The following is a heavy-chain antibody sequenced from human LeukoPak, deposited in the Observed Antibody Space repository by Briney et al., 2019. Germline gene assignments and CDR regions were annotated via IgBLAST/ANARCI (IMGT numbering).Heavy chain of an antibody. J-gene: IGHJ4*02. D-gene: IGHD3-22*01. CDR2: ISRGSDHI. Sequence: GGSLRLSCAASGFTFSSYAMNWVRQAPGKGLEWVSSISRGSDHIFYADSMKGRFTISRDNAKNSLYLQMDSLGAEDTAVYYCARPYDTRGYFPDYWGQGTLVTVSS. CDR1: GFTFSSYA. CDR3: ARPYDTRGYFPDY. V-gene: IGHV3-21*01.